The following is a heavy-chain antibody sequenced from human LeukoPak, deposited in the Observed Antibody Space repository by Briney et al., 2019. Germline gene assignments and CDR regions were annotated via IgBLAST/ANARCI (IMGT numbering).Heavy chain of an antibody. CDR3: ASLGYCSGGSCYF. D-gene: IGHD2-15*01. CDR2: IIPIFGTA. V-gene: IGHV1-69*05. Sequence: ASVKVSCKASGGTFISYAISWVRQAPGQGLEWMGGIIPIFGTANYAQKFQGRVTITTDESTSTAYMELSSLRSEDTAVYYCASLGYCSGGSCYFWGQGTLVTVSS. J-gene: IGHJ4*02. CDR1: GGTFISYA.